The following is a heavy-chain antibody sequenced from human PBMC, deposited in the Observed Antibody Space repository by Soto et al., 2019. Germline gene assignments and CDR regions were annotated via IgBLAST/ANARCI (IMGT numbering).Heavy chain of an antibody. J-gene: IGHJ4*02. CDR1: GYTFTSYY. CDR2: INPSGGST. Sequence: ASVTVSCKASGYTFTSYYMHWVRQAPGQGLEWMGIINPSGGSTSYAQKFQGRVTMTRDTSTSTVYMELSSLRSEDTAVYYSAREKSGYSYGHYFDYWGQGTLVTVSS. V-gene: IGHV1-46*01. CDR3: AREKSGYSYGHYFDY. D-gene: IGHD5-18*01.